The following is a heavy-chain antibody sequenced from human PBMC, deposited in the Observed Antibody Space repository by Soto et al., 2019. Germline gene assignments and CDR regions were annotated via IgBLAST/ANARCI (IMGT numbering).Heavy chain of an antibody. CDR3: ARGWGAYDILTGYWSYYYYYGMDV. J-gene: IGHJ6*02. CDR2: INHSGST. CDR1: GGSFSGYY. D-gene: IGHD3-9*01. V-gene: IGHV4-34*01. Sequence: SETLSLTCAVYGGSFSGYYWSWIRQPPGKGLEWIGEINHSGSTNYNPSLKSRVTISVDTSKNQFSLKLSSVTAADTAVYYCARGWGAYDILTGYWSYYYYYGMDVWGQGTTVTVS.